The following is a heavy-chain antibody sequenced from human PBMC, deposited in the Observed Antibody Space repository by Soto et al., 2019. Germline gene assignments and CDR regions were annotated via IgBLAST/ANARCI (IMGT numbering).Heavy chain of an antibody. CDR3: AKEIPSGWNWFDP. CDR2: ISYDGTNK. CDR1: GFTFSSYG. J-gene: IGHJ5*02. D-gene: IGHD6-19*01. V-gene: IGHV3-30*18. Sequence: GGSLRLSFAASGFTFSSYGMHWVRQAPGKGLEWLAVISYDGTNKYYADSVKGRFTISRDNSKNTLYLQMNSLRAEDTAVYYCAKEIPSGWNWFDPWGQGTLVTVSS.